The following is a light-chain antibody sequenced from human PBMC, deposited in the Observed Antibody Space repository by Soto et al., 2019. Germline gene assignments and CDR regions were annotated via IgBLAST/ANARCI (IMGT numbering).Light chain of an antibody. CDR2: DVS. CDR3: SSYTSSSTLE. Sequence: QSALTQPASVSGSPGQSITISCTGTSSDVGAYSYVSWYQQYPGKAPKLMIYDVSNRPSGVSSRFSGSKSGNTASLTISGVQAEDEADYYCSSYTSSSTLEFGGGTQLTVL. CDR1: SSDVGAYSY. J-gene: IGLJ2*01. V-gene: IGLV2-14*01.